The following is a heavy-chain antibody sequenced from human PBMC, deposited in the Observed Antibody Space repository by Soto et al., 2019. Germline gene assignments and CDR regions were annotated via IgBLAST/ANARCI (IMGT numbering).Heavy chain of an antibody. J-gene: IGHJ4*02. CDR1: GFTLSSRY. Sequence: EVQLVESGGGLIQPGGSLSLSCAASGFTLSSRYMSWVRQAPGKGLEWVSVIYTEGRTFYADSVKGRFTISRDNSKNTLYLQMDSLRAEDTAVYYCARGVTVGVTGPDYWGKGKLVTVSS. V-gene: IGHV3-53*01. D-gene: IGHD1-20*01. CDR3: ARGVTVGVTGPDY. CDR2: IYTEGRT.